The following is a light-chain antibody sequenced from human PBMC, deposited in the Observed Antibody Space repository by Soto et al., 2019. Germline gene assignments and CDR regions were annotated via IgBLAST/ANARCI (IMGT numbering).Light chain of an antibody. Sequence: DIQMAQSPSTLSASVGDRVTITCRASQNIASRLAWYQQKPGKAPKLLVYDASTLERGVTSTFSGSGSGTDFTLTISSLQPEDFATYYCQQYNSFSLFTFGPGTKVETK. J-gene: IGKJ3*01. CDR2: DAS. CDR1: QNIASR. V-gene: IGKV1-5*01. CDR3: QQYNSFSLFT.